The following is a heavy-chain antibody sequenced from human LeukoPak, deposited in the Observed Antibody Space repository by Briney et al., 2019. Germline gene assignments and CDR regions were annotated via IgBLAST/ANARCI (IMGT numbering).Heavy chain of an antibody. CDR2: IDWDDDK. V-gene: IGHV2-70*11. D-gene: IGHD7-27*01. Sequence: SGPTLVNPTQTLTLTCTFSEFSLSTSGMCVSWIRQPPGKALEWLARIDWDDDKYYSTSLKTRLTISKDTSKNQVVLTMTNMDPVDTATYYCARIDSKLGMVSPWGQGTLVTVSS. J-gene: IGHJ4*02. CDR1: EFSLSTSGMC. CDR3: ARIDSKLGMVSP.